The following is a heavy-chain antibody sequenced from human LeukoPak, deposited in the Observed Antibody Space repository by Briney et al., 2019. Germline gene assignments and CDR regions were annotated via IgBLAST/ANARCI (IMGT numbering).Heavy chain of an antibody. D-gene: IGHD3-10*01. Sequence: SETLSLTCTVSGGSINGYYWSWIRQPPGKGLEWIGYIYYRVTSDYNPSLKSRVTMSVDMSTSQISLKLSSVTAADTAVYYCARAVGGDGSGSLWGPGTLVTVSS. J-gene: IGHJ4*02. CDR3: ARAVGGDGSGSL. V-gene: IGHV4-59*01. CDR2: IYYRVTS. CDR1: GGSINGYY.